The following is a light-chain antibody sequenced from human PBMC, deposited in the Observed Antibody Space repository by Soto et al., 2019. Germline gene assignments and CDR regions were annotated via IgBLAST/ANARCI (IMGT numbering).Light chain of an antibody. CDR1: QSVSSN. J-gene: IGKJ1*01. CDR3: QQYGSSYPWT. Sequence: EIVMTQSPATLPVSPGERATLSCRASQSVSSNLAWYQQKPGQAPRFLIYGASSRATGIPDRFSGSGSGTDFTLTIRRLEPEDFAVYYCQQYGSSYPWTFGQGTKVDIK. V-gene: IGKV3-20*01. CDR2: GAS.